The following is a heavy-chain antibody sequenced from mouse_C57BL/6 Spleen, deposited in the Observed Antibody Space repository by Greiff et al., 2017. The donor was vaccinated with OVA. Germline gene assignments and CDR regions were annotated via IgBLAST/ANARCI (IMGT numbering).Heavy chain of an antibody. J-gene: IGHJ2*01. CDR3: ARRGDGNYGGGTLDY. Sequence: VMLVESGPGLVQPSQSLSITCTVSGFSLTSYGVHWVRQSPGKGLEWLGVIWSGGSTDYNAAFISRLSISKDNSKSQVFFKMNSLQADDTAIYYCARRGDGNYGGGTLDYWGQGTTLTVSS. V-gene: IGHV2-2*01. D-gene: IGHD2-1*01. CDR1: GFSLTSYG. CDR2: IWSGGST.